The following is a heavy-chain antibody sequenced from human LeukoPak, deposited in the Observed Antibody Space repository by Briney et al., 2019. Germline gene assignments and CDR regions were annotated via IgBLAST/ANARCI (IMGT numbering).Heavy chain of an antibody. V-gene: IGHV3-33*01. Sequence: GGSLRLSCAASGFXFSSFGIHWVRQAPGKGLEWVAVIWYDGSKKYYADSVKGRFTISRDNSKNTLYLQMNALRAEDTAVYYCARVANITTFGMDVWGQGTTVTVSS. CDR1: GFXFSSFG. D-gene: IGHD3-9*01. J-gene: IGHJ6*02. CDR2: IWYDGSKK. CDR3: ARVANITTFGMDV.